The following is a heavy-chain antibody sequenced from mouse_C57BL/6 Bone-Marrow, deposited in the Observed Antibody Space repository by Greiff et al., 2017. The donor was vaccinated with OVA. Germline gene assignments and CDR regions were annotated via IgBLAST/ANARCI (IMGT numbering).Heavy chain of an antibody. Sequence: EVKLMESGGGLVKPGGSLKLSCAASGFTFSSYAMSWVRQTPEKRLEWVATISDGGSYTYYPDNVKGRFTISRDNAKNNLYLQMSHLKSEDTAMYYCASYYDAMDYWGQGTSVTVSS. J-gene: IGHJ4*01. V-gene: IGHV5-4*03. CDR2: ISDGGSYT. CDR1: GFTFSSYA. CDR3: ASYYDAMDY.